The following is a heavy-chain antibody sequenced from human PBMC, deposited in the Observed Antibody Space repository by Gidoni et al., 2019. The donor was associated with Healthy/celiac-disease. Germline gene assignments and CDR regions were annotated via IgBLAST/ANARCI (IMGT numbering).Heavy chain of an antibody. CDR1: GFTFSTAW. CDR2: IKSKTDGGTT. CDR3: TTEYYYDSSGYYAFDI. Sequence: EVQLVESGGGLVKPGGCLRLSCAASGFTFSTAWMNWVRQAPGKGLEWVGRIKSKTDGGTTDYAAPVKGRFTISRDDSKNTLYLQMNSLKTEDTAVYYCTTEYYYDSSGYYAFDIWGQGTMVTVFS. J-gene: IGHJ3*02. D-gene: IGHD3-22*01. V-gene: IGHV3-15*07.